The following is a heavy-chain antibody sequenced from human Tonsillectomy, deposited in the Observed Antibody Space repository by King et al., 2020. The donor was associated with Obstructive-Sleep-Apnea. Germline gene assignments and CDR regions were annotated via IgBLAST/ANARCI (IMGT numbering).Heavy chain of an antibody. V-gene: IGHV4-39*07. D-gene: IGHD4-17*01. CDR3: SRPVREGYGDLCAFHI. J-gene: IGHJ3*02. CDR1: GASISSSSYY. Sequence: QLQLQESGPGLVKPSETLSLTCTVSGASISSSSYYWGWIRQPPGKGLEWIGSIYYSGSTYYNPSLKSRVTISLDTSKNQFSLTLSSVTAADTAVYYCSRPVREGYGDLCAFHIWGQGTMVTVSS. CDR2: IYYSGST.